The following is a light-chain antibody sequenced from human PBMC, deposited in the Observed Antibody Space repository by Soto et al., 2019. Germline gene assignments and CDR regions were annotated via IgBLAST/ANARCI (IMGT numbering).Light chain of an antibody. CDR2: GAS. CDR1: QSVSSN. Sequence: EIVMTQSPATLSVSPGERATLSCRASQSVSSNLAWYQQKPGQAPRLLIYGASTRATGIPARFSGGGSGTEFTLTLSSLQSEDFAVYYCQQYNNWPPAYTFGQGTKLEIK. CDR3: QQYNNWPPAYT. J-gene: IGKJ2*01. V-gene: IGKV3-15*01.